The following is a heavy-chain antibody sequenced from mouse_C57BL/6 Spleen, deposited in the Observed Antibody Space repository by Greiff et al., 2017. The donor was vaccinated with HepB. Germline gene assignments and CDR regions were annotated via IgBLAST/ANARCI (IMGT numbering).Heavy chain of an antibody. CDR1: GFTFSDYY. J-gene: IGHJ1*03. CDR3: ARERGYYYGSGRYFDV. CDR2: INYDGSST. D-gene: IGHD1-1*01. V-gene: IGHV5-16*01. Sequence: EVQRVESEGGLVQPGRSMKLSCTASGFTFSDYYMAWVRQVPEKGLEWVANINYDGSSTYYLDSLKSRFIISRDNAKNILYLQMSSLKSEDTATYYCARERGYYYGSGRYFDVWGTGTTVTVSS.